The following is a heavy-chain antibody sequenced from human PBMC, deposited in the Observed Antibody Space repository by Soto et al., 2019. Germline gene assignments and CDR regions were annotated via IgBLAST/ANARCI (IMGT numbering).Heavy chain of an antibody. V-gene: IGHV3-74*01. CDR2: IDHDGRST. J-gene: IGHJ1*01. Sequence: SLRLSCAASGFSFSTYRMHWVRQSPGKGLVWVSRIDHDGRSTSYADSVKGRFTISRDTATNTLYLQMNSLTVEDTGVYYCVRKAGASYMPAEYFQHWGQG. D-gene: IGHD2-2*01. CDR3: VRKAGASYMPAEYFQH. CDR1: GFSFSTYR.